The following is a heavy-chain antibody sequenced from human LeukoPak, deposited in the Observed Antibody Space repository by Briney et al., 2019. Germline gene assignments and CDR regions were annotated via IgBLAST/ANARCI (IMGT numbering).Heavy chain of an antibody. V-gene: IGHV4-34*01. CDR3: ARGRIAAAALPDYDY. D-gene: IGHD6-13*01. Sequence: SETLSLTCAVYGGSFSGYYWSWIRQPPGKGLEWIGEINHSGSTNYNPSLKSRVTISVDTSKNQFSLKLSSVTAADTAVYYCARGRIAAAALPDYDYWGQGTLDTVSS. CDR2: INHSGST. CDR1: GGSFSGYY. J-gene: IGHJ4*02.